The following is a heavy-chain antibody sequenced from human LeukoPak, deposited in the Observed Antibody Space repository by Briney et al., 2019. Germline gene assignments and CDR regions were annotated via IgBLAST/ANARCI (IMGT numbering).Heavy chain of an antibody. J-gene: IGHJ6*02. D-gene: IGHD6-13*01. CDR1: GDSVSSNSAA. Sequence: SQTLSLTCATSGDSVSSNSAAWNWIRQSPSRGLEWLGRTYYRSKWYNDYAVSVKSRITINPDTSKNQFSLQLNSVTPEDTAVYYCARDYSSSWYGPAYYYYGMDVWGQGTTVTVSS. V-gene: IGHV6-1*01. CDR2: TYYRSKWYN. CDR3: ARDYSSSWYGPAYYYYGMDV.